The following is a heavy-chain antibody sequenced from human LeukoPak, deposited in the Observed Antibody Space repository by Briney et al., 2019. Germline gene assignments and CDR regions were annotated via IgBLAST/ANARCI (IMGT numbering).Heavy chain of an antibody. Sequence: QPGGSLRLSCAASGFTFSSYWMHCVRQAPGKGLEWVAVIWYDGSNKYYADSVKGRFTISRDNSKNTLYLQMNSLRAEDTAVYYCARGLSSIAARSLINYYYYYMDVWGKGTTVTVSS. D-gene: IGHD6-6*01. CDR3: ARGLSSIAARSLINYYYYYMDV. J-gene: IGHJ6*03. CDR2: IWYDGSNK. CDR1: GFTFSSYW. V-gene: IGHV3-33*08.